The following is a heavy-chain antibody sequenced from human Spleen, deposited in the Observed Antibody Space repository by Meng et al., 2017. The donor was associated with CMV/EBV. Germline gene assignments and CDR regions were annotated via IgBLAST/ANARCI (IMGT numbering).Heavy chain of an antibody. V-gene: IGHV3-21*01. J-gene: IGHJ4*02. Sequence: GESLKISCAASGFTFSSYWMSWVRQAPGKGLEWVSSISSSSSYIYYADSVKGRFTISRDNAKNSLYLQMNSLRAEDTAVYYCARDPQLLHYYGSGSYYGHWGQGTLVTVSS. CDR2: ISSSSSYI. D-gene: IGHD3-10*01. CDR1: GFTFSSYW. CDR3: ARDPQLLHYYGSGSYYGH.